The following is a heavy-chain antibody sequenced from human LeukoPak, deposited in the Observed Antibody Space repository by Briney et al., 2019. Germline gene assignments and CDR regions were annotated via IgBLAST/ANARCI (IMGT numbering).Heavy chain of an antibody. J-gene: IGHJ4*02. Sequence: PGGSLRLSCAASGFTFSSYWMHWVRQATGKGLVWVSRMDTDGSSTTYADSVKGRFTISRDNAKNTLYLQMNSLRAEDTARYYCTRGGTTFDYWGQGTLVSVSS. CDR3: TRGGTTFDY. D-gene: IGHD1-1*01. CDR1: GFTFSSYW. V-gene: IGHV3-74*01. CDR2: MDTDGSST.